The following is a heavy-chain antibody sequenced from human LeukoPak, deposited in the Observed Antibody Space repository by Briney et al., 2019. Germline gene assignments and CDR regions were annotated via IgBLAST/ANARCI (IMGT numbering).Heavy chain of an antibody. D-gene: IGHD3-22*01. CDR3: ARGYSSGRYAFDI. CDR1: GYTFTGYY. V-gene: IGHV1-2*02. CDR2: INPNSGGT. Sequence: GASVKVSCKASGYTFTGYYMHWVRQAPGQGLEWMGWINPNSGGTNYAQKFQGRVTLTRDSSISTAFMELRRLDSDDTAIYYCARGYSSGRYAFDIWGQGTMVAVSS. J-gene: IGHJ3*02.